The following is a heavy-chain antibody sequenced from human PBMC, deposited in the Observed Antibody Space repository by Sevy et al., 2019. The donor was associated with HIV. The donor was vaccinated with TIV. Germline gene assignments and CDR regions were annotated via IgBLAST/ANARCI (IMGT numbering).Heavy chain of an antibody. Sequence: GGSLRLSCAASGFTFSSYGMHWVRQAPGKGLEWVAVISYDGSNKYYADSVKGRFTISRDNSKNTLYLQMNSLRAEDTAVYYCAKDRTLKRSSGRYYFDYWGQGTLVTVSS. D-gene: IGHD6-19*01. V-gene: IGHV3-30*18. CDR3: AKDRTLKRSSGRYYFDY. J-gene: IGHJ4*02. CDR1: GFTFSSYG. CDR2: ISYDGSNK.